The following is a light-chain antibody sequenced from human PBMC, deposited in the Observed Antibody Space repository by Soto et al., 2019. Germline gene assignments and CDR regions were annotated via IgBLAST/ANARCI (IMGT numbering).Light chain of an antibody. CDR3: QQYNNWPPWT. Sequence: EIVMTQPPATLSVSAGERATLSCRASQSVSSNLAWYQQKPGQAPRLLIHGASTRATGIPARFSGSGSGTEFTLTISSLQSEDFAVYYCQQYNNWPPWTFGQGTKVEIK. J-gene: IGKJ1*01. V-gene: IGKV3-15*01. CDR2: GAS. CDR1: QSVSSN.